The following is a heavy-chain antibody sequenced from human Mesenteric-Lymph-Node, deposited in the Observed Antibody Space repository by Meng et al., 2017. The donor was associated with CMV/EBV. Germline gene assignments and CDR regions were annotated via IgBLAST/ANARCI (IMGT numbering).Heavy chain of an antibody. Sequence: GESLKISCAASGFTVSSNYMSWVRQAPGKGLEWVSVIYSGGSTYYADSVKGRFTISRDNSKNTLYLQMNSLRAEDTAVYYCAREYYDFWSGYYGGFDPWGQGTLVTVSS. CDR1: GFTVSSNY. CDR3: AREYYDFWSGYYGGFDP. D-gene: IGHD3-3*01. V-gene: IGHV3-53*01. J-gene: IGHJ5*02. CDR2: IYSGGST.